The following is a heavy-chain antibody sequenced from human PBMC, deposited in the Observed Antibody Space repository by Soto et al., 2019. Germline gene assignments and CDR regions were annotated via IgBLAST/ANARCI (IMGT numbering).Heavy chain of an antibody. CDR3: ARDLRSKGSGRDVGMDV. CDR2: IGTAGDP. Sequence: PVGSLRLSCAASGFTFSSYDMHWVRQATGKGLEWVSAIGTAGDPYYPGSVKGRFTISRENAKNSLYLQMNSLRAGDTAVYYCARDLRSKGSGRDVGMDVWGQGTTVTVSS. V-gene: IGHV3-13*05. J-gene: IGHJ6*02. CDR1: GFTFSSYD. D-gene: IGHD3-10*01.